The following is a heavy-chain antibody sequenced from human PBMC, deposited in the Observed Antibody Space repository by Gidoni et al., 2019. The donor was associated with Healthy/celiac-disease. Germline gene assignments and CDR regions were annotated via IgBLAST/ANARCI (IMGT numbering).Heavy chain of an antibody. J-gene: IGHJ4*02. CDR2: ISSSSSYI. CDR3: ARDLEDTIFGVVIFDY. D-gene: IGHD3-3*01. Sequence: EVQLVESGGGLVKPGGSLSLSCAASGVTFSSYSMNWVRQAPGKGLEWVSSISSSSSYIYYADSVKGRFTISRDNAKNSLYLQMNSLRAEDTAVYYCARDLEDTIFGVVIFDYWGQGTLVTVSS. V-gene: IGHV3-21*01. CDR1: GVTFSSYS.